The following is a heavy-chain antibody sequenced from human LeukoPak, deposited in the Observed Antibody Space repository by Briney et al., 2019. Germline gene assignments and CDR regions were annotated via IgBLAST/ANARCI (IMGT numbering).Heavy chain of an antibody. CDR1: GFTFSSYA. CDR2: IIGSGGDT. V-gene: IGHV3-23*01. Sequence: PGGSLRLSCAASGFTFSSYAMSWVRQAPGKGLEWVSTIIGSGGDTYYADSVKGRFTISRDTSKNTLDLQMKSLRAEDTAVYYCAKAWAAAGTFASWGQGTLVTVSS. CDR3: AKAWAAAGTFAS. J-gene: IGHJ4*02. D-gene: IGHD6-13*01.